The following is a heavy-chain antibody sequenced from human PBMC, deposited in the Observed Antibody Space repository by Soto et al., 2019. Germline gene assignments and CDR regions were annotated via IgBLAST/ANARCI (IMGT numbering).Heavy chain of an antibody. D-gene: IGHD2-21*01. CDR2: IIPLLGST. CDR3: AMSDGPYFYYGIDV. Sequence: QVQVEQSGAEVKKPGSSLKVSCKTSGGPFSSQAFNWVRQARRHGLEWMGGIIPLLGSTTYAQKFQDRVTFTADESTSTVYMELRSLRSEDTATYFCAMSDGPYFYYGIDVWGRGTTVTVSS. CDR1: GGPFSSQA. V-gene: IGHV1-69*01. J-gene: IGHJ6*02.